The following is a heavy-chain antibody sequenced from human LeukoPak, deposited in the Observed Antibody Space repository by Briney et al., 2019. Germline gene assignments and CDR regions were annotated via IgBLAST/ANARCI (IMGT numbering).Heavy chain of an antibody. D-gene: IGHD3-10*01. CDR2: IYYSGST. CDR1: GGSISSSSYY. CDR3: ARTPITMVRGVIRTFDY. J-gene: IGHJ4*02. Sequence: SETLSLTCTVSGGSISSSSYYWGWIRQPPGKGLEWIGSIYYSGSTYYNPSLKSRVTISVDTSKNQFPLKLSSVTAADTAVYYCARTPITMVRGVIRTFDYWGQGTLVTVSS. V-gene: IGHV4-39*01.